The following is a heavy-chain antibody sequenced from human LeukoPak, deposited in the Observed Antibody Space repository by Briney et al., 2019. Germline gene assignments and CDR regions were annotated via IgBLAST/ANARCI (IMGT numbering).Heavy chain of an antibody. D-gene: IGHD5-12*01. CDR1: GFTFDDYA. J-gene: IGHJ4*02. CDR3: AKARGGHFDY. CDR2: ISWNSGSI. V-gene: IGHV3-9*01. Sequence: GASLRLSCAASGFTFDDYAMHWVRQAPGKGLEWVSGISWNSGSIGYADSVKGRFTISRDNAKNSLYLQMNSLRAEDTALYYCAKARGGHFDYWGQGTLVTVSS.